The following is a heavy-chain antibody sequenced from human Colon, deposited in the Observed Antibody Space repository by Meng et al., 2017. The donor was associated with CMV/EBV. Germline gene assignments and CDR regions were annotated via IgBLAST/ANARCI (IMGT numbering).Heavy chain of an antibody. CDR3: ARGSVVRLTTFNMDYFDY. Sequence: GESLKISCVASGFTFSNYEFNLVRQAPGKGPEWISYISNSGNKIAYADSVEGRFTISRDDAKNSVILQMNSLRAEDTAVYHCARGSVVRLTTFNMDYFDYWGQGALVTVSS. CDR2: ISNSGNKI. J-gene: IGHJ4*02. CDR1: GFTFSNYE. D-gene: IGHD2-15*01. V-gene: IGHV3-48*03.